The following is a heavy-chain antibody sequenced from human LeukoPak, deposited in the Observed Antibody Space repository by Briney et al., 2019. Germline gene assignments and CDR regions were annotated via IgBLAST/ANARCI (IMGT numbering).Heavy chain of an antibody. CDR1: GFTFSSYG. Sequence: QPGRSLRLSCAASGFTFSSYGMHWVRQAPGKGLEWVAVIWYDGSNKYYADSVKGRFTISRDNSKNTLYLQMNSLRAEDTAVYYCARFTGDDYVWGSYRYTPYFDYWGQGTLVTVSS. V-gene: IGHV3-33*01. J-gene: IGHJ4*02. D-gene: IGHD3-16*02. CDR2: IWYDGSNK. CDR3: ARFTGDDYVWGSYRYTPYFDY.